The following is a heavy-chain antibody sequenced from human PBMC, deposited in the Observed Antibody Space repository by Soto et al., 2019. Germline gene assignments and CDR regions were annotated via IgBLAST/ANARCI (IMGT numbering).Heavy chain of an antibody. V-gene: IGHV3-7*01. D-gene: IGHD3-10*01. J-gene: IGHJ4*02. CDR2: INQGGGGK. CDR3: ARGVRLQARLYYFDS. Sequence: GGTLRLSCSASGVSFSSYWMSWVRQAPGEDLEGVANINQGGGGKYYVDSVEGRFTISKDNAKNSLYLQMNSLRADDTAVYFCARGVRLQARLYYFDSWGRGTLVTVSS. CDR1: GVSFSSYW.